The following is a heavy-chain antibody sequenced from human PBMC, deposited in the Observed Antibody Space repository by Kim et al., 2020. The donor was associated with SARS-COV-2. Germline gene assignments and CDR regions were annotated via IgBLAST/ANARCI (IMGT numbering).Heavy chain of an antibody. V-gene: IGHV7-4-1*02. Sequence: ASVKVSCKASGHTFSSYAMNWVRQAPGQGLEWMGWINTNTEKPTYAQGFTGRFVFSLDTSVSTTYLQISSLKPEDTAVYYCARSMLYGVISAFDLWGQGTKVTVSS. CDR3: ARSMLYGVISAFDL. CDR2: INTNTEKP. CDR1: GHTFSSYA. J-gene: IGHJ3*01. D-gene: IGHD3-16*02.